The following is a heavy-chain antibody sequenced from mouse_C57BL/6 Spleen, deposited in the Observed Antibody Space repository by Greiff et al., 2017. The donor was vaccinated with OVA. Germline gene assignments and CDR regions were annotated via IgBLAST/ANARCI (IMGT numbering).Heavy chain of an antibody. V-gene: IGHV1-69*01. J-gene: IGHJ4*01. CDR1: GYTFTSYW. CDR3: ARWPKDDYYAMDY. CDR2: IDPSDSYT. Sequence: QVQLQQPGAELVMPGASVKLSCKASGYTFTSYWMHWVKQRPGQGLEWIGEIDPSDSYTNYNQKFKGKSTLTVDKSSSTAYMQLSSLTSEDSAVYYCARWPKDDYYAMDYWGQGTSVTVSS.